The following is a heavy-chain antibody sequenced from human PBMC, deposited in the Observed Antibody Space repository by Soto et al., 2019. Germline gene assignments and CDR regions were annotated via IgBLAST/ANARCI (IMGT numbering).Heavy chain of an antibody. V-gene: IGHV1-8*01. CDR2: MNPDSGHT. CDR3: ARSVGGSNVNFDY. CDR1: GYTFTNYD. J-gene: IGHJ4*02. Sequence: QVQLVQSGAEVRTPGASVKVSCKASGYTFTNYDINWVRQATGQGPEWMGWMNPDSGHTGYVQKFQGRVTMTRNTAISTAYMELSNLRSEDTAMYYCARSVGGSNVNFDYWGQGTLVTVSS. D-gene: IGHD3-10*01.